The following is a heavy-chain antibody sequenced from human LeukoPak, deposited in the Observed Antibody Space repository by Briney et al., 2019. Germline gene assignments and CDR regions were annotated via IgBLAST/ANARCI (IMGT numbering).Heavy chain of an antibody. Sequence: SETLSLTCTVSGGSISSHYWSWIRQPPGKGREWIGYIYYSGSTNYNPSLKSRVTISVDTSKNQFSLKLSSVTAADTAVYYCARGGYCSSTSCEFDPWGQGTLVTVSS. CDR2: IYYSGST. CDR1: GGSISSHY. V-gene: IGHV4-59*11. CDR3: ARGGYCSSTSCEFDP. J-gene: IGHJ5*02. D-gene: IGHD2-2*01.